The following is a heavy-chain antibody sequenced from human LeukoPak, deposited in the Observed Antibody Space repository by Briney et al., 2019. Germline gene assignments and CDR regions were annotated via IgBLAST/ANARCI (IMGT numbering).Heavy chain of an antibody. Sequence: SETLSLTCTVSGGSFSSGGYYWSWIRQYPGKGLEWIGYIYYSGSTYYNPSLKSRVTMSVDTSKKQFSLKLSSVTAADTAVYYCARWGYSSTREYYYFDYWGRGALVTVSS. CDR1: GGSFSSGGYY. V-gene: IGHV4-31*03. J-gene: IGHJ4*02. CDR2: IYYSGST. CDR3: ARWGYSSTREYYYFDY. D-gene: IGHD6-13*01.